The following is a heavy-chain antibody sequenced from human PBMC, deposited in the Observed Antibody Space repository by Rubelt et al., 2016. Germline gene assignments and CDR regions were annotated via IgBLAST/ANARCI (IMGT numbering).Heavy chain of an antibody. D-gene: IGHD1-26*01. V-gene: IGHV1-18*01. CDR1: GYTFTTYG. CDR3: AREAYSGRYPLIDY. J-gene: IGHJ4*02. Sequence: QVQLVQSGAEVKKPGSSVKVSCKASGYTFTTYGINWVRQAPGQGLEWMGWISAYNGNTNHAQKLQGRLTMTTDTSTSTAYMELRSLRSDDTAVYYCAREAYSGRYPLIDYWGQGTLVTVSS. CDR2: ISAYNGNT.